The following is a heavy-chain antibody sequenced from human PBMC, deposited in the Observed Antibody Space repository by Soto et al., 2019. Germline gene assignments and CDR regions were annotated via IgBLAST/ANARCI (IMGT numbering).Heavy chain of an antibody. J-gene: IGHJ2*01. Sequence: QVQLVQSGAEVKKPGASVQFSCKASGYTFNNSGISWVQQAPGQGLEWMGWIGPYNGNTDHAQNFQGRVTMTTDTATNTAYMALRSLKSDDTSLYYCGRLYCSVGSGYTCGHLALWGRRTLVTVSS. D-gene: IGHD2-15*01. CDR3: GRLYCSVGSGYTCGHLAL. CDR2: IGPYNGNT. V-gene: IGHV1-18*01. CDR1: GYTFNNSG.